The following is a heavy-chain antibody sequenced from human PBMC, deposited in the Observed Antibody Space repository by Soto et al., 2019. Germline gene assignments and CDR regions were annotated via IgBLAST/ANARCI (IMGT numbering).Heavy chain of an antibody. J-gene: IGHJ4*02. Sequence: ASVKVSCKASGYTFSSYYIHWVRQAPGQGLEWMGVTSPSGGTTVDPQKFQGRVTLTRDTSTSTVYMEVSSLTSDDTAVYYCARDWEFGYWGQGTLVTVSS. CDR2: TSPSGGTT. V-gene: IGHV1-46*01. D-gene: IGHD3-10*01. CDR3: ARDWEFGY. CDR1: GYTFSSYY.